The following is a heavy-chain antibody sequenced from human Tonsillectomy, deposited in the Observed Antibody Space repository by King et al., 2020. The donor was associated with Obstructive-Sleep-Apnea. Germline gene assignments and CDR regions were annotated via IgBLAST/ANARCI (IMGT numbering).Heavy chain of an antibody. CDR3: ARADYDSSGSYFDY. Sequence: VQLVESGGGVVQPGRSLRLSCAASGFTFSSYAMHWVRQAPGKGLEWVAVISYDGSNKYYADSVKGRFTISRDNCKNTLYLQMNSLRAEDTAVYYCARADYDSSGSYFDYWGQGTLVTVSS. CDR1: GFTFSSYA. D-gene: IGHD3-22*01. J-gene: IGHJ4*02. V-gene: IGHV3-30*04. CDR2: ISYDGSNK.